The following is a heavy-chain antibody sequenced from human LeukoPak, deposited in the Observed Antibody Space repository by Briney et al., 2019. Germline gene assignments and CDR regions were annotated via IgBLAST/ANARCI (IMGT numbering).Heavy chain of an antibody. V-gene: IGHV3-7*01. D-gene: IGHD1-26*01. CDR2: IKQDGSEK. J-gene: IGHJ3*02. CDR1: RFTFSNYW. Sequence: GGSLRLSCAASRFTFSNYWMSWVRQAPGKGLEWVANIKQDGSEKYYVDSVKDRFTISRDNAKNSLYLQMNSLRAEDTAVYYCARRRGSYQGDIWGQGTMVTVSS. CDR3: ARRRGSYQGDI.